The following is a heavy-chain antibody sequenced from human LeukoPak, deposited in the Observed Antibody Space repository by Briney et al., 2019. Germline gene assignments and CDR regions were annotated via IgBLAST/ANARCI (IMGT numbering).Heavy chain of an antibody. J-gene: IGHJ4*02. CDR3: ATVSEY. Sequence: GGSLSLSCAASGFTLNYFWMHWVRQVPGKGPVWVSGINNDGTATYYADSVKGRFTISRDNAKNTVYLQMNGLRAEDTSVYFCATVSEYWGQGTLVTVSS. CDR1: GFTLNYFW. CDR2: INNDGTAT. V-gene: IGHV3-74*01.